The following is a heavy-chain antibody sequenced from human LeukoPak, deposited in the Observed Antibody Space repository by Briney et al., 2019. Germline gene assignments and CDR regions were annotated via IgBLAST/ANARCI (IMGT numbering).Heavy chain of an antibody. CDR1: GPSVSSGGYY. V-gene: IGHV4-61*08. CDR2: IYYSGST. Sequence: SETLSLTCTVSGPSVSSGGYYWSWIRQPPGKGLEWIGYIYYSGSTNYNPSLKSRVTISVDTSKNQFSLKVNSVTAADTAIYYCARRGGSGRSFDYWGQGTLVTVSS. J-gene: IGHJ4*02. D-gene: IGHD3-10*01. CDR3: ARRGGSGRSFDY.